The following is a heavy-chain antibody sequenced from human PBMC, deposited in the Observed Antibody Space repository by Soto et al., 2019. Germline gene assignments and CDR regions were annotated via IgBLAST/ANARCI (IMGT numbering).Heavy chain of an antibody. D-gene: IGHD6-6*01. J-gene: IGHJ6*03. CDR2: MNPNSGNT. CDR3: ARGLLAARLQGLYDSYYTDV. Sequence: ASVKVSCKASGYTFTSYDINWVRQATGQGLEWMGWMNPNSGNTGYAQKFQGRVTMTRNTSISTAYMELSSLRSEDTAVYYCARGLLAARLQGLYDSYYTDVWGKGTTVTVSS. V-gene: IGHV1-8*01. CDR1: GYTFTSYD.